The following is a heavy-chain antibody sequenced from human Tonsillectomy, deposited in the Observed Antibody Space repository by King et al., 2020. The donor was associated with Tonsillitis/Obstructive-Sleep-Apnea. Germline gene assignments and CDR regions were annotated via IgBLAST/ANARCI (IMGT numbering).Heavy chain of an antibody. CDR2: IDQDGNEK. V-gene: IGHV3-7*01. Sequence: EVQLVESGGGWVQPGGSLGLSCAASGFTFNGYWMSWVRQAPGKGLEWVANIDQDGNEKYYVDSVKGRFTISRDNAGYSLYLQMNGLRAEDTAVYYCATDPPGWGQGTLVTVSS. CDR1: GFTFNGYW. J-gene: IGHJ4*02. CDR3: ATDPPG. D-gene: IGHD1-14*01.